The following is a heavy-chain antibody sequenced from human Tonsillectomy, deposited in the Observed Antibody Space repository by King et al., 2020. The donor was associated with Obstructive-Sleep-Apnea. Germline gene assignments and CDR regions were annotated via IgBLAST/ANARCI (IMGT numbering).Heavy chain of an antibody. V-gene: IGHV3-23*04. CDR3: AKDLSSWYSDYPFDY. CDR2: ISGNGGDSI. Sequence: VQLVESGGGFVQTGGSLRLSCAASGFTFSVYAMNWVRQAPGKGLEWVSSISGNGGDSIYYADSVKGRFTISRDNSKNTLYLQMNSLRAEDTAVYYCAKDLSSWYSDYPFDYWGQGTLVTVSS. CDR1: GFTFSVYA. D-gene: IGHD6-13*01. J-gene: IGHJ4*02.